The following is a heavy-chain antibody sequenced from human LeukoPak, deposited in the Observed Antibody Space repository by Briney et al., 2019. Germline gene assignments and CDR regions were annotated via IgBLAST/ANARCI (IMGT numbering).Heavy chain of an antibody. CDR2: ISDSDGNT. D-gene: IGHD1-26*01. Sequence: GGSLRLSCAASGFTFNTYAMSWVRQTPGKGLEWVSTISDSDGNTYYADSVKGRFTISRDNSNNTLYLQMNSLRAEDTAVYYCAKGGEVGATRRYFDYWGQGTLVTVSS. CDR1: GFTFNTYA. V-gene: IGHV3-23*01. CDR3: AKGGEVGATRRYFDY. J-gene: IGHJ4*02.